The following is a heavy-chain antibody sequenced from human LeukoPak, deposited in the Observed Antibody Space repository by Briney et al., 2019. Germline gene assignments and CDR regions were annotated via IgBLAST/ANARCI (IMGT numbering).Heavy chain of an antibody. CDR1: GFTFSSYS. D-gene: IGHD6-13*01. V-gene: IGHV3-21*01. Sequence: GGSLRLSCAASGFTFSSYSMSWVRQAPGKGLEWVSSISSSSSYIYYADSVKGRFTISRDNAKNSLYLQMNSLRAEDTAVYYCARVLEGIALTPLDFDYWGQGTLVTVSS. CDR2: ISSSSSYI. J-gene: IGHJ4*02. CDR3: ARVLEGIALTPLDFDY.